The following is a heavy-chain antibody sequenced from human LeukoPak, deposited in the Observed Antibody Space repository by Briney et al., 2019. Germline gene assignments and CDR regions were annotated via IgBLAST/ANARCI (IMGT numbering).Heavy chain of an antibody. CDR3: VRDWDHFDFDS. V-gene: IGHV3-74*01. CDR1: GFTFRNYW. D-gene: IGHD1-26*01. J-gene: IGHJ5*01. CDR2: IKGDGSHT. Sequence: GGSLRLSCAASGFTFRNYWMHWIRQAPGKGLVWVSRIKGDGSHTIYADSVKGRFTISRDNTKNTLYLQMKSLRVEDTALYYCVRDWDHFDFDSWGQGTLVTVSS.